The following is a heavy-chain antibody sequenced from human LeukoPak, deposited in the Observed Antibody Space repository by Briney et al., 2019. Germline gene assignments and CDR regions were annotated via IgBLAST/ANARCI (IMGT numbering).Heavy chain of an antibody. CDR3: ARVANRAFDI. CDR1: GFTVSSNY. V-gene: IGHV3-53*01. J-gene: IGHJ3*02. CDR2: IYRGGST. Sequence: PGGSLRLSCAASGFTVSSNYMSWVRQAPGKGLEWVSVIYRGGSTYYADSVKGRFTISRDNSNNTLYLQMNSLRAEDTAVYYCARVANRAFDIWGQGTMVTVSS. D-gene: IGHD1-26*01.